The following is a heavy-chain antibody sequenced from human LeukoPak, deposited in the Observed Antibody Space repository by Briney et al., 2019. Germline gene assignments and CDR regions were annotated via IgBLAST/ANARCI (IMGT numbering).Heavy chain of an antibody. D-gene: IGHD2-15*01. Sequence: PSETLSLTCTVSGASISTDYWNWVRQPPGKGLEWIGHIHHSGSTKYNPSLKSRVTISLDPSETQFSLHLSSVTAADTAVYYCATFMVAAAKDYWGQGALVTVSS. CDR2: IHHSGST. CDR1: GASISTDY. V-gene: IGHV4-59*08. J-gene: IGHJ4*02. CDR3: ATFMVAAAKDY.